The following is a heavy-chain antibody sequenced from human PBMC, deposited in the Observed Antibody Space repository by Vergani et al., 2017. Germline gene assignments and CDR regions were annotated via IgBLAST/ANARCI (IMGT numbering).Heavy chain of an antibody. CDR2: IIPIFGTA. CDR1: GGTFSSYA. CDR3: AFYYGSSGARWNYYYNGMDV. J-gene: IGHJ6*02. V-gene: IGHV1-69*01. D-gene: IGHD3-22*01. Sequence: QVQLVQSGAEVKKPGSSVKVSCKASGGTFSSYAISWVRQAPGQGLEWMGGIIPIFGTANYAQKFQGRVTITADESTSTAYMELISLRSEDTAVDYWAFYYGSSGARWNYYYNGMDVWGQGTTVTVSS.